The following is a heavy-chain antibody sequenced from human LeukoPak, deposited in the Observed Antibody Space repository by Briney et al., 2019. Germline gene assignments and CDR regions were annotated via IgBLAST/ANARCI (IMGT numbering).Heavy chain of an antibody. Sequence: ASLKVSCKPSGYTFTGYYMHWVRQTPGQGLEWMGWIKPNSGGTNYAQKFQGRVTMTRDTSISTAYMKLSRLRSDDTAVYYCASSASWGIAGAFEICGQGKMITVSS. V-gene: IGHV1-2*02. J-gene: IGHJ3*02. CDR3: ASSASWGIAGAFEI. CDR1: GYTFTGYY. D-gene: IGHD6-13*01. CDR2: IKPNSGGT.